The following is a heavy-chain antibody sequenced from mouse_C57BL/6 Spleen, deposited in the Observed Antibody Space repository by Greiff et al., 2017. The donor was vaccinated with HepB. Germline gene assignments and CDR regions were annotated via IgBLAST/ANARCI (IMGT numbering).Heavy chain of an antibody. D-gene: IGHD1-1*01. J-gene: IGHJ4*01. V-gene: IGHV1-82*01. CDR3: AKGYYGSRDYAMDY. Sequence: VQLQQSGPELVKPGASVKISCKASGYAFSSSWMNWVKQRPGKGLEWIGRIYPGDGDTNYNGKFKGKATLTADKSSSTAYMQLSSLTYEDSAVYFCAKGYYGSRDYAMDYWGQGTSVTVSS. CDR1: GYAFSSSW. CDR2: IYPGDGDT.